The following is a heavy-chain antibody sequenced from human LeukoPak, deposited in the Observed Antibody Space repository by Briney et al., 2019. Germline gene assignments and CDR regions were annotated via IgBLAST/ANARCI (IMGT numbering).Heavy chain of an antibody. D-gene: IGHD5-24*01. CDR3: ARRPVEMAAIREDNWLDP. CDR1: GASISGPP. CDR2: IYYSGAT. V-gene: IGHV4-59*08. Sequence: SETLSLTCTVSGASISGPPWNWIRQPPGKGLEWIGRIYYSGATNYNPSLKGRVTMSIDTSKNQFSLKLSSVTAADTAVYYCARRPVEMAAIREDNWLDPWGQGTLVTVSS. J-gene: IGHJ5*02.